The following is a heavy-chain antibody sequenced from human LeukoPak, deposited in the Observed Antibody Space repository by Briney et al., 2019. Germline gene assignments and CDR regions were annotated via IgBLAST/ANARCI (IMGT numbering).Heavy chain of an antibody. Sequence: SVKVSCKASGGTFSSYAISWVRQAPGQGLEWMGGIIPIFGTANYAQKFQGRVTITADESTSTAYMELSSLRSEDTAVYYCARKGDCSSGSCSHFDYWGQGTLVTVSS. D-gene: IGHD2-15*01. CDR2: IIPIFGTA. CDR3: ARKGDCSSGSCSHFDY. CDR1: GGTFSSYA. J-gene: IGHJ4*02. V-gene: IGHV1-69*13.